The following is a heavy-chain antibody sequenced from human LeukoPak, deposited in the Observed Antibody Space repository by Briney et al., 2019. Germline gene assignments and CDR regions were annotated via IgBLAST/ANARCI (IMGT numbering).Heavy chain of an antibody. J-gene: IGHJ4*02. CDR2: INWNGGST. Sequence: GGSLRLSCAASGFTFDDYGMSWVRQAPGKGLEWVSGINWNGGSTGYADSVKGRFTISRDNAKNSLYLQMNSLRAEDTAVYYCAKPSELLWFGESVWEGDYWGQGTLVTVSS. CDR1: GFTFDDYG. D-gene: IGHD3-10*01. V-gene: IGHV3-20*04. CDR3: AKPSELLWFGESVWEGDY.